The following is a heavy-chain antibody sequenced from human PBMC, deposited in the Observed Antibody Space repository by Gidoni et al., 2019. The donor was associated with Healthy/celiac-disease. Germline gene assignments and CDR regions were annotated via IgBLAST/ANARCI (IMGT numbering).Heavy chain of an antibody. CDR3: AREGARDEQLVHYYYYYYGMDV. V-gene: IGHV3-66*02. J-gene: IGHJ6*02. D-gene: IGHD6-6*01. CDR1: GFPVSSNY. Sequence: EVQLVESGGGLVQPGGSLRLSCAASGFPVSSNYMSWVRQAPGTGLEWVSVSYSGGSTYYADSVKGRFTISRDNSKNTLYLQMNSLRAEDTAVYYCAREGARDEQLVHYYYYYYGMDVWGQGTTVTVSS. CDR2: SYSGGST.